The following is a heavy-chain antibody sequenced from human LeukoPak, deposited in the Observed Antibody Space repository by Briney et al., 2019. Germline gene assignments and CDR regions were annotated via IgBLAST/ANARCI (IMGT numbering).Heavy chain of an antibody. CDR3: ARDPGIAVAGTNYFDY. CDR2: IYYSGST. CDR1: GGSIRSSSYY. D-gene: IGHD6-19*01. J-gene: IGHJ4*02. V-gene: IGHV4-39*02. Sequence: PSETLSLTCTVSGGSIRSSSYYWGWIRQPPGKGLEWIGSIYYSGSTNYKPSLRSRVTISVDTSKNQFSLKLSSVTAADTAVYYCARDPGIAVAGTNYFDYWGQGTLVTVSS.